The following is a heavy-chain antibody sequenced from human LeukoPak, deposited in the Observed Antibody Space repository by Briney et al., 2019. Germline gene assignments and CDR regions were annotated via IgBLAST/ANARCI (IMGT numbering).Heavy chain of an antibody. V-gene: IGHV4-39*07. D-gene: IGHD2-8*01. J-gene: IGHJ5*02. CDR3: ARENYCTNGVCWAFDP. Sequence: SETLSLTCTVSVGSISSSDYYWGWIRQPPGKGLEWIGNIYYTGSSSYNSSLKSRVTISVDTSKNQFSLQLSSVTAADTAVYYCARENYCTNGVCWAFDPWGQGTLVTVSS. CDR1: VGSISSSDYY. CDR2: IYYTGSS.